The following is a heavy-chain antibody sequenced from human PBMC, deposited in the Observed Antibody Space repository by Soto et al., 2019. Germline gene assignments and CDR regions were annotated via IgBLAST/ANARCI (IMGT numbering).Heavy chain of an antibody. CDR2: IYWDGDK. J-gene: IGHJ5*02. CDR3: AHRATMTIFGLIIDNGIWFDP. D-gene: IGHD3-3*01. Sequence: QINLIESGPPLVKPTQTLTLTCTFSGFSLSTYGAAVGWVRQPPGRALEWLALIYWDGDKRYNASLGNRLTITKDTSMTQVLLTLTNVDPADTATYYCAHRATMTIFGLIIDNGIWFDPWGQGTRVIVSS. V-gene: IGHV2-5*02. CDR1: GFSLSTYGAA.